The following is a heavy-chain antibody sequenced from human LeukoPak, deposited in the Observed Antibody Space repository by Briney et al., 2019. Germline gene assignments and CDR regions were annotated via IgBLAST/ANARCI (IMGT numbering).Heavy chain of an antibody. CDR2: ISPSSGGT. J-gene: IGHJ5*02. CDR1: GYTFTGYY. Sequence: ASVKVSCKASGYTFTGYYIHWVRQAPGQGLEWMGWISPSSGGTNYAQKFQGRVTMTRDTSLSTAYMELSWLRSDDTAVYYCARDYCSTISCYTESWFDPWGQGTLVTVSS. CDR3: ARDYCSTISCYTESWFDP. D-gene: IGHD2-2*02. V-gene: IGHV1-2*02.